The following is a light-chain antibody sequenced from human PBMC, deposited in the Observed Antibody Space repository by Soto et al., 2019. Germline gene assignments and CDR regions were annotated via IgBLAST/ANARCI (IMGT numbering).Light chain of an antibody. Sequence: QSALTQPPSASGSPGQSVTISCTGTSSDVGGYKYVSWYQQHPGKAPKLMIFEVNKRPSGVPDRFSGSKSGNTASLTVSGLQAADEADYYCSSDSGINNLGVFGTGTKLTVL. CDR3: SSDSGINNLGV. CDR2: EVN. V-gene: IGLV2-8*01. J-gene: IGLJ1*01. CDR1: SSDVGGYKY.